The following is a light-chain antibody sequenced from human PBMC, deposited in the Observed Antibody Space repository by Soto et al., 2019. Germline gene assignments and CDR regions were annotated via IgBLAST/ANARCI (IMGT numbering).Light chain of an antibody. Sequence: DIQMTQSPSSLSASVRDRVTITCRASQSISSYLNWYQQKPGKAPKLLIYAASSLQSGVPSRFSGSGSGTDFPLTVSSLQPADFATYFCQQSYSTPRTFGQGTKVEVK. CDR1: QSISSY. CDR3: QQSYSTPRT. J-gene: IGKJ1*01. CDR2: AAS. V-gene: IGKV1-39*01.